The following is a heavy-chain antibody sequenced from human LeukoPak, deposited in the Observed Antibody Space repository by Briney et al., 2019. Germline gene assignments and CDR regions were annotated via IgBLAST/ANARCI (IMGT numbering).Heavy chain of an antibody. CDR2: IKQDGSEE. CDR1: GFTFSSYS. D-gene: IGHD4-17*01. V-gene: IGHV3-7*03. Sequence: PGGSLRLSCAASGFTFSSYSMTWVRQAPGKGLEWVANIKQDGSEEYYVDSLKGRFTISRDNANNSLCLQMNSLRAEDTAVYYCAKPRAVTTRFAPIDYWGQGTLVTVSS. CDR3: AKPRAVTTRFAPIDY. J-gene: IGHJ4*02.